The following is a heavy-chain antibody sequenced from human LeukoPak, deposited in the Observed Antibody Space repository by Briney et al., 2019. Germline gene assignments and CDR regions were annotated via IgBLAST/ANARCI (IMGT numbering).Heavy chain of an antibody. CDR1: GFTFSSYW. CDR2: IKQDGSEK. CDR3: AKDKVGYSSGWYRSQYFQH. Sequence: GGSLRLSCAASGFTFSSYWMSWVRQAPGKGLEWVANIKQDGSEKYYVDSVKGRFTISRDNAKNSLYLQMNSLRAEDTAVYYCAKDKVGYSSGWYRSQYFQHWGQGTLVTVSS. D-gene: IGHD6-19*01. V-gene: IGHV3-7*01. J-gene: IGHJ1*01.